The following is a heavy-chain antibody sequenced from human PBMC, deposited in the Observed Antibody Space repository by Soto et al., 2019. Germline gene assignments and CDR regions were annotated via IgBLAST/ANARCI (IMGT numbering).Heavy chain of an antibody. D-gene: IGHD5-18*01. Sequence: QVQLVQSGAEVKNPGSSVKVSCKASGGTFSSYTISWVRQSPGQGLEWMGRIIPILGIANYAQKFQGRVTITADKSTSKAYMELSSLRSEDTAVYYCARDTARVLFDYRGQGTLVTVSS. CDR2: IIPILGIA. J-gene: IGHJ4*02. V-gene: IGHV1-69*02. CDR1: GGTFSSYT. CDR3: ARDTARVLFDY.